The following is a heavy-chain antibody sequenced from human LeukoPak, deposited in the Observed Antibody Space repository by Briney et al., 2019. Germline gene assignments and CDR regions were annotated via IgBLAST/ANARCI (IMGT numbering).Heavy chain of an antibody. CDR2: IYHSGST. V-gene: IGHV4-39*01. CDR1: GGSISSSSYY. D-gene: IGHD3-10*01. CDR3: ARLYHGSGSSPDY. Sequence: SETLSLTCTVSGGSISSSSYYWGWIRQPPGKGLEWIASIYHSGSTYYNLSLKSRVTISVDTSKNQFSLKLSSVTAADTALYYCARLYHGSGSSPDYWGQGTLVTVSS. J-gene: IGHJ4*02.